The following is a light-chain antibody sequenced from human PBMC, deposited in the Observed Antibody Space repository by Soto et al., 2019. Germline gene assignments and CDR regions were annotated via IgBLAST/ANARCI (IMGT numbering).Light chain of an antibody. J-gene: IGKJ4*02. CDR2: LGS. CDR3: MQALQTPLT. Sequence: DIVMTQSPLSLPVTPGEPASISCRSSQSLLHSNGYNYLDWYLQKPGQSPHLLIYLGSNRASGVPDRFRGSGSGTDVTLKISRVEAEDVGVYYCMQALQTPLTFGGGTKVEIK. CDR1: QSLLHSNGYNY. V-gene: IGKV2-28*01.